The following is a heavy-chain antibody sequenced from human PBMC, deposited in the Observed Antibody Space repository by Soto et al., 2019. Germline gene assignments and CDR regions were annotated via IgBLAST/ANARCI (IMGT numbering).Heavy chain of an antibody. CDR1: GFTFSSYA. D-gene: IGHD3-3*01. CDR3: ARRPPYNDFWSGSYFDY. CDR2: VSKSGAAT. J-gene: IGHJ4*02. Sequence: GSLSLSCAASGFTFSSYAINWVRQAPGKGLEWVSGVSKSGAATNYADSVKGRFTVSRDNSKNTLYLQMNSLRAEDTAVYYCARRPPYNDFWSGSYFDYWGQGTLVTVSS. V-gene: IGHV3-23*01.